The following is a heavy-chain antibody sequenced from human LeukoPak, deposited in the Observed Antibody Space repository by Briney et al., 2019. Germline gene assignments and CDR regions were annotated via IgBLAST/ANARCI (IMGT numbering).Heavy chain of an antibody. D-gene: IGHD6-13*01. CDR2: VNPNSGNT. Sequence: GASVKVSCKASGYTFTSYDINWVRQAPGQGLEWMGWVNPNSGNTGYAQKFQGRVTMTRNTSISTAYMELSSLRSEDTAVYYCAREAAVARFYYYYGMDVWGQGTTVTVSS. CDR1: GYTFTSYD. V-gene: IGHV1-8*01. CDR3: AREAAVARFYYYYGMDV. J-gene: IGHJ6*02.